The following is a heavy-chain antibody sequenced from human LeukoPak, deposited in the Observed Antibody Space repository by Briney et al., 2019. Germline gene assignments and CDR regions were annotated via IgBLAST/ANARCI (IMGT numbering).Heavy chain of an antibody. CDR2: ISSSSSYI. Sequence: PGGSLRLTCAASGFTFSSYWMHWVRQAPGKGLEWVSSISSSSSYIYYADSVKGRFTISRDNAKNSLFLQMNSLRAKDTAVYYCARAGRRQKDDPGDYWGQGTLVTVSS. CDR3: ARAGRRQKDDPGDY. D-gene: IGHD3-16*01. V-gene: IGHV3-21*01. J-gene: IGHJ4*02. CDR1: GFTFSSYW.